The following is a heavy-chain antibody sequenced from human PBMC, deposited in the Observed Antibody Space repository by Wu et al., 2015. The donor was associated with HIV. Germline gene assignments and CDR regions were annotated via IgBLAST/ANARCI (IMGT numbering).Heavy chain of an antibody. Sequence: VQLVQSGAEVKKPGSSVKLSCQASGDTFRSYGLGWVRQAPGQGLEWMGRIIPIFGIEDFAQKFQGRIIISVDESTTTAYMELRSLRYEDTAVYYCARDEGGLGSGKYYMSYWGQGTLVTVSS. J-gene: IGHJ4*02. V-gene: IGHV1-69*13. CDR3: ARDEGGLGSGKYYMSY. CDR1: GDTFRSYG. CDR2: IIPIFGIE. D-gene: IGHD3-10*01.